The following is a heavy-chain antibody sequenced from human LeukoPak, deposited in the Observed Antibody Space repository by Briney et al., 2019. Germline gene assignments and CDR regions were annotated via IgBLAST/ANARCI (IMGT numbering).Heavy chain of an antibody. CDR2: ISVSGGST. J-gene: IGHJ5*02. D-gene: IGHD3-10*01. CDR1: GFTFSNAW. Sequence: PGGSLRLSCAASGFTFSNAWMSWVRQAPGKGREWVSSISVSGGSTYYADSVKGRFTISRDNSKNTLYLQMNSLRAEDTAVYYCARSHHSTYYYGSGSPNWFDPWGQGTLVTVSS. V-gene: IGHV3-23*01. CDR3: ARSHHSTYYYGSGSPNWFDP.